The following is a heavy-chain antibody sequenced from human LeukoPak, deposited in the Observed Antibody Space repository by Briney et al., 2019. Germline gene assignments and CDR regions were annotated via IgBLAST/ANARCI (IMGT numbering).Heavy chain of an antibody. J-gene: IGHJ4*02. CDR1: GGSISSYY. D-gene: IGHD4-17*01. V-gene: IGHV4-59*01. Sequence: PSETLSLTCTVSGGSISSYYWSWIRQPPGKGLEWIGYIYYSGSTNYNPSLKSRVTISVDTSKNQFSLKLSSVTAADTAVYYCARALRSLRSYYFDYWGQGNLVTVSS. CDR2: IYYSGST. CDR3: ARALRSLRSYYFDY.